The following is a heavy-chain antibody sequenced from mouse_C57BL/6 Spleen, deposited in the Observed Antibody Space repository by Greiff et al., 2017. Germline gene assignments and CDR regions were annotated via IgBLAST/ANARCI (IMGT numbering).Heavy chain of an antibody. Sequence: QVQLQQPGAELVKPGASVKLSCKASGYTFTSYWMYWVKQRPGQGLEWIGMILPNSGSTNYNEKFKSKATMTVDKSSSTAYMQLSSLTSEDSAVYYGASPDGGAMDYWGQGTSVTVSA. CDR1: GYTFTSYW. D-gene: IGHD1-2*01. CDR3: ASPDGGAMDY. V-gene: IGHV1-64*01. CDR2: ILPNSGST. J-gene: IGHJ4*01.